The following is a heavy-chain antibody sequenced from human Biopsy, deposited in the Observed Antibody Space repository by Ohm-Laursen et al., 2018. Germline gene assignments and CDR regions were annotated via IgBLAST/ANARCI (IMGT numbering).Heavy chain of an antibody. CDR1: GGTFTNYA. CDR3: ATRLTGYFHH. J-gene: IGHJ1*01. CDR2: IIPYFLRT. Sequence: SSVKVSCKASGGTFTNYAISWVRQAPGQGLEWMGGIIPYFLRTYIPQKLQGRVTITADKSTNTGYMQPASLRSDDTAVYYCATRLTGYFHHWGQGTLVIVSS. V-gene: IGHV1-69*06. D-gene: IGHD2-21*01.